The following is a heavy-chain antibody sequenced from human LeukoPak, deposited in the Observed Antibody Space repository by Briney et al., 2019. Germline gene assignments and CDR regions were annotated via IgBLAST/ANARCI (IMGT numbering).Heavy chain of an antibody. J-gene: IGHJ4*02. CDR1: GFTINNYA. CDR3: ARGRGTGTTNPTNYFDY. Sequence: GGSLRLSCAASGFTINNYAMSWVRQAPGKGLEWVSPIGGIDKNTFYADSVKGRFTISRDNSKNTLYLQLNSLRAEDTAVYYCARGRGTGTTNPTNYFDYWGQGTLVTVSS. D-gene: IGHD1-7*01. V-gene: IGHV3-23*01. CDR2: IGGIDKNT.